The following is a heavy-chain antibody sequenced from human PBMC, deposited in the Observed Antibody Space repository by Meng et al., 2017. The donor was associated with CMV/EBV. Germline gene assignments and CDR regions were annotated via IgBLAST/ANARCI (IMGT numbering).Heavy chain of an antibody. D-gene: IGHD3-3*01. J-gene: IGHJ6*02. Sequence: GESLKISCAASGFTFSSYAMHWVRQAPGKGLEWVAVISYDGSNKYYADSVKGRFTISRDNSKNTLYLQMNSLRAEDTAVYYCAREQSPGDWFGVGYYYYGMDVWGQGPTVTVSS. V-gene: IGHV3-30*04. CDR3: AREQSPGDWFGVGYYYYGMDV. CDR2: ISYDGSNK. CDR1: GFTFSSYA.